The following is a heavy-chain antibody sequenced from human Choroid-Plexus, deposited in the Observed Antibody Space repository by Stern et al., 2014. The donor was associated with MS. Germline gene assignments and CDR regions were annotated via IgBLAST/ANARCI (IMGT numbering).Heavy chain of an antibody. CDR3: AKDRQYLTYFCDH. CDR2: VSYDGSNK. J-gene: IGHJ5*02. V-gene: IGHV3-30*18. Sequence: VQLVESGGGVVQPGRPLRLSCVASGFTFGSCAIHWVRQAPGKGLEWVAGVSYDGSNKYYADSVKGRFTISRDNSQNTLYMQMSSLRPEDTAVYYCAKDRQYLTYFCDHWGQGSLVTVSS. CDR1: GFTFGSCA. D-gene: IGHD2/OR15-2a*01.